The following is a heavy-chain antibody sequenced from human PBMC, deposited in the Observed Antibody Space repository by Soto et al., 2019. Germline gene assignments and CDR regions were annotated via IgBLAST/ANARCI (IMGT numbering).Heavy chain of an antibody. D-gene: IGHD5-12*01. J-gene: IGHJ6*02. CDR3: ARALGYSGYAGMDV. V-gene: IGHV1-18*01. CDR1: GYTFTIYG. CDR2: ISPDNGNT. Sequence: QVQFVQSGGEVQKPGASVKVSCKASGYTFTIYGINWVRQAPGQGLEWMGWISPDNGNTNYAQKLQGRVTMTTDTSTSTAYMELRSLRSDDTAVYYCARALGYSGYAGMDVWGQGTTVTVSS.